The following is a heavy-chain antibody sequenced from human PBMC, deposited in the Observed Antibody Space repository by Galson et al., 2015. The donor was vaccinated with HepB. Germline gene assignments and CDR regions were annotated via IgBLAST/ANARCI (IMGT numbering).Heavy chain of an antibody. CDR2: ISYDVTNK. J-gene: IGHJ3*02. Sequence: SLRLSCAASGFTFSSYGMHWVRQAPGKGPEWVASISYDVTNKYYADSLKGRFTISRDNSNNTLFLEMNSLRAKDTAVYYCVQGSGHRWLRGSFDIWGQGTMVTVSS. CDR3: VQGSGHRWLRGSFDI. D-gene: IGHD5-12*01. CDR1: GFTFSSYG. V-gene: IGHV3-30*18.